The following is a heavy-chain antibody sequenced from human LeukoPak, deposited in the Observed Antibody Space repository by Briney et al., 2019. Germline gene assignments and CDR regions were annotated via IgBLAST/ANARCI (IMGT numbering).Heavy chain of an antibody. CDR1: GYTFTGYY. V-gene: IGHV1-2*02. CDR2: INPNSGGT. J-gene: IGHJ5*02. D-gene: IGHD2-2*01. Sequence: ASVKVSCTASGYTFTGYYMHWVRQAPGQGLEWMGWINPNSGGTNYAQKFQGRVTMTRDTSISTAYMELSRLRSDDTAVYYCARIVDCSSTSCYGPWGQGTLVTVFS. CDR3: ARIVDCSSTSCYGP.